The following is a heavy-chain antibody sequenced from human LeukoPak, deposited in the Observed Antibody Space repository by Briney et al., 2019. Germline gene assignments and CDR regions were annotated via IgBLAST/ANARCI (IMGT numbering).Heavy chain of an antibody. J-gene: IGHJ4*02. CDR1: GGSISSSSYY. D-gene: IGHD2-15*01. CDR3: ASWLGYCSGGSCYSFPDY. V-gene: IGHV4-39*01. Sequence: SETLSLTCTVSGGSISSSSYYWGWIRQPPGKGLEWVGSIYYSGSTYYNPSLKSRVTISVDTSENQFSLKLSSVTAADTAVYYCASWLGYCSGGSCYSFPDYWGQGTLVTVSS. CDR2: IYYSGST.